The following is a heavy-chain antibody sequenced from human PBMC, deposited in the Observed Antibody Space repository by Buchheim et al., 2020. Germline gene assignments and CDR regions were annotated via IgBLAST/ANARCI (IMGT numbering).Heavy chain of an antibody. CDR2: IWYDGTNK. CDR3: ARDRGGFQYFDY. V-gene: IGHV3-33*01. Sequence: QVQLVESGGGVVQPGRSLRLSCAASGFTFSSYGMHWVRQAPGKGLEWVTVIWYDGTNKYYADSVRGRFTISRDNSKNMLDLQMNSLRVEDTAVYYCARDRGGFQYFDYWGQGSL. D-gene: IGHD3-16*01. J-gene: IGHJ4*02. CDR1: GFTFSSYG.